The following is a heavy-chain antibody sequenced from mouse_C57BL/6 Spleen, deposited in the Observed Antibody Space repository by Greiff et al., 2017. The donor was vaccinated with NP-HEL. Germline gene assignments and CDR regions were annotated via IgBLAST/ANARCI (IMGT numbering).Heavy chain of an antibody. CDR2: ISSGSSTI. CDR1: GFTFSDYG. V-gene: IGHV5-17*01. CDR3: ARRGYDAMDY. J-gene: IGHJ4*01. Sequence: EVQLVESGGGLVKPGGSLKLSCAASGFTFSDYGMHWVRQAPEKGLEWVAYISSGSSTINYADTVKGRFTISKDNAKNTLFLQMTSLRSDDTAMYYCARRGYDAMDYWGQGTSVTVSS.